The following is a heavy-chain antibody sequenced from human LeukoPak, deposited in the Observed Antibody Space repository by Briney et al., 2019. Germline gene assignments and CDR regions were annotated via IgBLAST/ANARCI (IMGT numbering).Heavy chain of an antibody. CDR1: GFTFSSYG. J-gene: IGHJ4*02. Sequence: GGSLRLSCAASGFTFSSYGMHWVRQAPGKGLEWVAVIWYDGSNKYYADSVKGRFTISRDNSKNTLYLQMNSLRAEDTAVYYCARFDTPRYAGSPYLDYWGQGTLVTVSS. CDR2: IWYDGSNK. CDR3: ARFDTPRYAGSPYLDY. V-gene: IGHV3-33*01. D-gene: IGHD2-2*01.